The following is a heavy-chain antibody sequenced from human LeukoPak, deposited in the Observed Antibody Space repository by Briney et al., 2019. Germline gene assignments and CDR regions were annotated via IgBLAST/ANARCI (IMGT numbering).Heavy chain of an antibody. J-gene: IGHJ4*02. Sequence: PGGSLRLSCAASGFTISSHWMSWVRQAPGKGLEWVSAISGSGGSTYYADSVKVRFTISRDNSKNTLYLQMNSLRAEDTAVYYCAKTEGMVRSWDYWGQGTLVTVSS. CDR2: ISGSGGST. CDR3: AKTEGMVRSWDY. V-gene: IGHV3-23*01. CDR1: GFTISSHW. D-gene: IGHD3-10*01.